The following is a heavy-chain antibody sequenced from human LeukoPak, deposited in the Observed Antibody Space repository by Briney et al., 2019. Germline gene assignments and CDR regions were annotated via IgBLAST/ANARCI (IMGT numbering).Heavy chain of an antibody. J-gene: IGHJ3*02. Sequence: GGSLRLSCAASGFTFSNYAMSWVRQAPGKGLEWVSAISGSDGSTYYAGSVKGRFTISRDNSKNIMYLQMNSLRAEDTAVYYCAKDIVVVPAGDAFDIWGQGTMVTVSS. D-gene: IGHD2-2*01. CDR1: GFTFSNYA. CDR2: ISGSDGST. V-gene: IGHV3-23*01. CDR3: AKDIVVVPAGDAFDI.